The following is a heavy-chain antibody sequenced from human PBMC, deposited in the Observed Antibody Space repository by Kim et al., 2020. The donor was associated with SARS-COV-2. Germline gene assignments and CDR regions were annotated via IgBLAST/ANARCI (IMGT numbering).Heavy chain of an antibody. Sequence: ASVKVSCKASGYTFTSYAMHWVRQAPGQRLEWMGWINAGNGNTKYSQKFQGRVTITRDTSASTAYMELSSLRSEDTAVYYCARFAVAGSYYYGMDVWGQGTTVTVSS. CDR2: INAGNGNT. CDR3: ARFAVAGSYYYGMDV. J-gene: IGHJ6*02. D-gene: IGHD6-19*01. V-gene: IGHV1-3*01. CDR1: GYTFTSYA.